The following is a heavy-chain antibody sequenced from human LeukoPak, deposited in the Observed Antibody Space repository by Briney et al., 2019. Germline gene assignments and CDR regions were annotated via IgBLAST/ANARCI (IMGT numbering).Heavy chain of an antibody. D-gene: IGHD1-1*01. CDR3: ARVGLERRLGRHNYYYYGMDV. J-gene: IGHJ6*02. CDR2: IISIFGTA. V-gene: IGHV1-69*13. CDR1: GGTFSSYA. Sequence: ASVKVSCKASGGTFSSYAISWVRQAPGQGLEWMGGIISIFGTANYARKFQGRVTITADDSTSTAYMELSSLRSEDTAVYYCARVGLERRLGRHNYYYYGMDVWGQGTTVTVSS.